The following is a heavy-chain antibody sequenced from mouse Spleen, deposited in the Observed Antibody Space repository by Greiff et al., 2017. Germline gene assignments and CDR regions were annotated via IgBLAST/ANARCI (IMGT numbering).Heavy chain of an antibody. V-gene: IGHV1-81*01. D-gene: IGHD2-1*01. CDR1: GYTFTSYG. CDR2: IYPRSGNT. Sequence: QVQLQQSGAELARPGASVKLSCKASGYTFTSYGISWVKQRTGQGLEWIGEIYPRSGNTYYNEKFKGKATLTADKSSSTAYMELRSLTSEDSAVYFCARGPYGNYGGAMDYWGQGTSVTVSS. CDR3: ARGPYGNYGGAMDY. J-gene: IGHJ4*01.